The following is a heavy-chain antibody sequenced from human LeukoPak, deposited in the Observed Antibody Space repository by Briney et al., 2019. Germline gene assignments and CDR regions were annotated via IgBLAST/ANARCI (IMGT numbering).Heavy chain of an antibody. CDR1: GGTFNNSA. Sequence: ASVKVSCKTSGGTFNNSAISWVRQAPGQGLEWMGGIIPIFGTANYAQKFQGRVTITADESTSAAYMELSSLRSEDTAVYYCARDHLKRRRDIVVVPAAGGFVWYFDLWGRGTPVTVSS. CDR3: ARDHLKRRRDIVVVPAAGGFVWYFDL. J-gene: IGHJ2*01. V-gene: IGHV1-69*13. CDR2: IIPIFGTA. D-gene: IGHD2-2*01.